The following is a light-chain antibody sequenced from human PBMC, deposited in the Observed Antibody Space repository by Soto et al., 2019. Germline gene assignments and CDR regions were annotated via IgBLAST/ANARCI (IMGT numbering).Light chain of an antibody. V-gene: IGLV2-23*02. CDR2: EVT. J-gene: IGLJ1*01. CDR1: SSDVGNYNL. CDR3: CSYAGRSHYV. Sequence: QSALTQPVSVSGSPGQSITISCTGISSDVGNYNLVSWYQQHPDKAPQLMIYEVTKRPSGVSNRFSGSKSGNTASLTISGLQTEDETDYYCCSYAGRSHYVFGTGTKLTVL.